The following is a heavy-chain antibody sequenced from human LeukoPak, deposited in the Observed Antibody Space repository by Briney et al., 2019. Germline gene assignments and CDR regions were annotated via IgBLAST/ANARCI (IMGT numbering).Heavy chain of an antibody. D-gene: IGHD3-3*01. J-gene: IGHJ6*02. CDR1: GFTFTSSA. Sequence: SVKVSCKASGFTFTSSAMQWVRQARGQRLEWIGWIVVGSGNTNHAQKFQERVTITRDMSTSTAYMELSSLRSEDTAVYYCAASPWILEWAYGMDVWGQGTTVTVSS. V-gene: IGHV1-58*02. CDR3: AASPWILEWAYGMDV. CDR2: IVVGSGNT.